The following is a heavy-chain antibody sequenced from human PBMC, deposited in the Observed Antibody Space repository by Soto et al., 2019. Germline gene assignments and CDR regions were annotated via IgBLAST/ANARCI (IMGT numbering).Heavy chain of an antibody. CDR3: ARGDSGYDPIDFDY. V-gene: IGHV1-18*01. D-gene: IGHD5-12*01. CDR1: GYTFTSYG. Sequence: VASVKVSCKASGYTFTSYGISWVRQAPGQGLEWMGWISAYNGNTNYAQKLQGRVTMTTDTSTSTAYMELRSLRSDDTAVYYCARGDSGYDPIDFDYWGQGTLVTVSS. CDR2: ISAYNGNT. J-gene: IGHJ4*02.